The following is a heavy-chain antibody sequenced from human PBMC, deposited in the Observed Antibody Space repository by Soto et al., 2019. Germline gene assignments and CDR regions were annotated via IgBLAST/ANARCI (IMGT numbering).Heavy chain of an antibody. D-gene: IGHD1-20*01. J-gene: IGHJ4*02. Sequence: QVRLEQSGAEVKKPGSSVRVSCQASGGALTSYPIHWVRQAPGQGLEWMGVIDPIVDTSNLAENFKTRLTLTADTSTKTVYMDLTSLRSDHTAIYFCATYPRPYKWTDIWGRGTQLTVSS. V-gene: IGHV1-69*06. CDR1: GGALTSYP. CDR2: IDPIVDTS. CDR3: ATYPRPYKWTDI.